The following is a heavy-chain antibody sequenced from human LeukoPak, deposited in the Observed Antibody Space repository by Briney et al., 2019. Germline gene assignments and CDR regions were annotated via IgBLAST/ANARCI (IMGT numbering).Heavy chain of an antibody. Sequence: ASVKVSCKASGYTFTGYYMHWVRQAPGQGLEWMGWINPNSGGTNYAQKFQGRVTMTRDTSISTAYMELSRLRSDDTAVYYCARGPLRFLEWSRYHFDYWGQGTLVTVSS. CDR3: ARGPLRFLEWSRYHFDY. CDR2: INPNSGGT. D-gene: IGHD3-3*01. CDR1: GYTFTGYY. J-gene: IGHJ4*02. V-gene: IGHV1-2*02.